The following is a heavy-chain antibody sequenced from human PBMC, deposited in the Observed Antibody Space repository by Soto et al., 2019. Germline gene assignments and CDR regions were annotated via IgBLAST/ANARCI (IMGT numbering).Heavy chain of an antibody. Sequence: QLLESGGDLVQPGGSLRLSCAASGFTLSNYAMTWVRQAPGKGLEYISAISGSGVTTYYADSMKGRFTISRDNSKNTLYLQMNSLRAEDTAVYYCVKDRDDIGMVDAFEIWGQGTMVTVSS. CDR3: VKDRDDIGMVDAFEI. J-gene: IGHJ3*02. V-gene: IGHV3-23*01. D-gene: IGHD2-15*01. CDR1: GFTLSNYA. CDR2: ISGSGVTT.